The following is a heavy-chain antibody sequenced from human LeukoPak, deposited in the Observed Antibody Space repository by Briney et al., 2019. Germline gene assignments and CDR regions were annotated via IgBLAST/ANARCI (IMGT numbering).Heavy chain of an antibody. V-gene: IGHV3-30*02. D-gene: IGHD3-10*01. Sequence: GGSLRLSCAASGYTFSSYGMHWVREAPGKGLEWVAFIRYDGSNKYYADSVKGRFTISRDNSKNTLYLQMNSLRAEDTAVYYCARARKSGGITMIRGVKDRGWFDPWGQGTLVTVSS. CDR1: GYTFSSYG. CDR2: IRYDGSNK. CDR3: ARARKSGGITMIRGVKDRGWFDP. J-gene: IGHJ5*02.